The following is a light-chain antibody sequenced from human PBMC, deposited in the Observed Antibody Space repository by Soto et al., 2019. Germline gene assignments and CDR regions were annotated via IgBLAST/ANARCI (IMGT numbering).Light chain of an antibody. Sequence: QSVLTQPPSASGTPGQRVTISCSGSSSNIGSNTVNWYQQLPGTAPKLLIYSHNQRPSGVPDRFSGSKSGTSASLAISGVQSEDEADYYCAAWDDSLTGYVFGPGTKVTV. J-gene: IGLJ1*01. CDR3: AAWDDSLTGYV. V-gene: IGLV1-44*01. CDR2: SHN. CDR1: SSNIGSNT.